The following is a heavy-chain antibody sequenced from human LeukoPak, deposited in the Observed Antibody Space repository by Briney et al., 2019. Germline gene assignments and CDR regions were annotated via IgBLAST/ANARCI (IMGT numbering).Heavy chain of an antibody. CDR2: HFASNK. J-gene: IGHJ4*02. CDR1: GFTFSDYW. CDR3: ARDLCSATSCFDY. Sequence: PGGSLRLSCAASGFTFSDYWMSWFRQAPGKGLEWVAWHFASNKYYAESVRGRFTMSRDNSKSTLYLQMDSLRVEDTAVYYCARDLCSATSCFDYWGQGTLVSVSS. D-gene: IGHD2-2*01. V-gene: IGHV3-33*08.